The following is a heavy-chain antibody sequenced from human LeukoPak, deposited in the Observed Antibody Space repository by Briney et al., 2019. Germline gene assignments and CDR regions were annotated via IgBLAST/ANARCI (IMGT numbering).Heavy chain of an antibody. CDR1: GFTFSNYW. J-gene: IGHJ4*02. CDR3: AREILAPGKTHDY. Sequence: GGSLRLSCAASGFTFSNYWMHWVRQVPGKGLVWVSRINDDGSATFYADSVKGRFTISRDNAKNTLFLQMSSLRAADTAVYFCAREILAPGKTHDYWGQGTLVTVSS. CDR2: INDDGSAT. V-gene: IGHV3-74*01.